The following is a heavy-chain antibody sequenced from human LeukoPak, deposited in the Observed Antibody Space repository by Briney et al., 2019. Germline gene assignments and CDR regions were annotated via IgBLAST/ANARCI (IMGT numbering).Heavy chain of an antibody. CDR3: ARWRSYFSGGGCPYFFDY. J-gene: IGHJ4*02. CDR1: GFTFSSYS. V-gene: IGHV3-21*01. CDR2: ISSSSSYI. Sequence: GGSLRLSCAASGFTFSSYSMNWVRQAPGKGLEWVSSISSSSSYIYYADSVKGRFTISRDNAKNSLYLQMNSLRAEDTAVYYCARWRSYFSGGGCPYFFDYGGQGTRVTVS. D-gene: IGHD2-15*01.